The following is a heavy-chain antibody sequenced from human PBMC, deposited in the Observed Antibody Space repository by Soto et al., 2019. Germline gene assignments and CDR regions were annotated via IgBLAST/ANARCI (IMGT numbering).Heavy chain of an antibody. V-gene: IGHV1-24*01. CDR2: FDPEDGET. CDR1: GYTLTELS. D-gene: IGHD2-15*01. J-gene: IGHJ6*02. CDR3: ATGVGACSGGCCYSSHYYYYVMDL. Sequence: ASVKVSCKVSGYTLTELSMHWVRQAPGKGLEWMGGFDPEDGETIYAQKFQGRVTMTEDTSTDTAYMELSSLRSEDTAVYYCATGVGACSGGCCYSSHYYYYVMDLWGQGSTVTGSS.